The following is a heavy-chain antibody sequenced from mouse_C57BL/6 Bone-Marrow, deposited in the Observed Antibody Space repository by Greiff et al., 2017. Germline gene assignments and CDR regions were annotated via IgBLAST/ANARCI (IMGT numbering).Heavy chain of an antibody. D-gene: IGHD2-2*01. J-gene: IGHJ2*01. CDR3: APGVTTPYYFDY. CDR2: INPSTGGT. Sequence: VQLQQSGPELVKPGASVKISCKASGYSFTGYYMNWVKQSPEKSLECIGEINPSTGGTTYNQKFKAKATLTVDKSSSTAYMQLKSLTSEDSAVYYCAPGVTTPYYFDYWGQGTTLTVSS. V-gene: IGHV1-42*01. CDR1: GYSFTGYY.